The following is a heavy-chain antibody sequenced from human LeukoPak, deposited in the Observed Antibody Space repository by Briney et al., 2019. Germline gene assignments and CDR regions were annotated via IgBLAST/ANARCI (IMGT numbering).Heavy chain of an antibody. Sequence: GGSLRLSCAASGFTFSSYWMNWVRQAPGKGREWVANIKRDGNEKNYVDSVRGRFSISRDNAKNSLYLQMDSLRAEDTAVYYCAKEGAYPIITYNSWGQGALVTVSS. V-gene: IGHV3-7*01. J-gene: IGHJ4*02. CDR1: GFTFSSYW. CDR3: AKEGAYPIITYNS. CDR2: IKRDGNEK. D-gene: IGHD3-10*01.